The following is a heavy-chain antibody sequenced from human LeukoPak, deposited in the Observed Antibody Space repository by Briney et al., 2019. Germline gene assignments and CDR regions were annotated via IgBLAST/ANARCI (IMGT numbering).Heavy chain of an antibody. Sequence: GGSLRLSCAASGFTFSSYWMSWVRQAPGKGLEWVANIKQDGSEKYYVDSVKGRFTISRDNAKNSLYLQMNSLRAEDTAVYYCARERPPPGYYYGMDVWGQGTTVTVSS. CDR2: IKQDGSEK. CDR1: GFTFSSYW. J-gene: IGHJ6*02. V-gene: IGHV3-7*01. CDR3: ARERPPPGYYYGMDV.